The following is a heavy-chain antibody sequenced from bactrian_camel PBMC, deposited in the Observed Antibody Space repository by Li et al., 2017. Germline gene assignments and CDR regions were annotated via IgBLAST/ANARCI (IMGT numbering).Heavy chain of an antibody. J-gene: IGHJ4*01. D-gene: IGHD2*01. Sequence: HVQLVESGGGSAQAGGSLTLSCTIAGYTYRDGCLGWFRQAPGKEREGVATIGTSGGRIYYADSVKGRFTISKDNAKNTVYLQMDNLKPEDTGMYYCAARTRIGCTLSPDSFQFWGQGTQVTVS. CDR3: AARTRIGCTLSPDSFQF. V-gene: IGHV3-3*01. CDR2: IGTSGGRI. CDR1: GYTYRDGC.